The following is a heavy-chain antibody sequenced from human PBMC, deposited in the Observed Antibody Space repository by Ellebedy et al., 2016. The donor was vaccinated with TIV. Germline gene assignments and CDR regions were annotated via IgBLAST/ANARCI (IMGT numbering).Heavy chain of an antibody. CDR1: GFIFPNHG. D-gene: IGHD2-2*01. CDR2: IDYAGGSHE. Sequence: GGSLRLXXGASGFIFPNHGMHWVRQAPGKGLEWVAGIDYAGGSHEYYADSVMGRFTISRDNSQLYLQMNSLRAEDTALYYCARDSCGSPTCLDYWGQGTLVTVSS. CDR3: ARDSCGSPTCLDY. V-gene: IGHV3-33*01. J-gene: IGHJ4*02.